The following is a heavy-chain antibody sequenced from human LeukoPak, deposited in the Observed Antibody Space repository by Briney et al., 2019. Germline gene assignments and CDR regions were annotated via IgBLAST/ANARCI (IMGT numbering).Heavy chain of an antibody. J-gene: IGHJ4*02. CDR3: ARDRDTTMVTSFDY. V-gene: IGHV1-69*13. CDR1: GGTFSSYA. D-gene: IGHD5-18*01. Sequence: ASVKVSCKASGGTFSSYAISWVRQAPGQGLEWMGGIIPIFGTANYAQKFQGRVTITPDESTNTAYMELSSLRSEDTAVYYCARDRDTTMVTSFDYWGQGTLVTVSS. CDR2: IIPIFGTA.